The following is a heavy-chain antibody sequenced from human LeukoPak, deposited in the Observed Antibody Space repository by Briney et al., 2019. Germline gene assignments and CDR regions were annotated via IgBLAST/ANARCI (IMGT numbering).Heavy chain of an antibody. CDR3: TKRAASGKVDWFDP. Sequence: GGSLRLSCAASGLSFTNYAMMWVRQAPGKGLQWISTLTGYGGAYYADSGEGRFIISRDISKNTMFLQMYSLRAEDTAVYYCTKRAASGKVDWFDPWGQGTLVTVSS. CDR1: GLSFTNYA. J-gene: IGHJ5*02. D-gene: IGHD6-13*01. CDR2: LTGYGGA. V-gene: IGHV3-23*01.